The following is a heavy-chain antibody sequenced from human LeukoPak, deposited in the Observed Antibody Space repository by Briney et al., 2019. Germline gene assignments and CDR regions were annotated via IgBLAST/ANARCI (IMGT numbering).Heavy chain of an antibody. J-gene: IGHJ4*02. CDR1: GFTFSGYW. D-gene: IGHD4-17*01. CDR2: IYNDGSRT. CDR3: TRSNDYADYLFDY. V-gene: IGHV3-74*01. Sequence: GGSLRLSCAASGFTFSGYWMHWVRQVPGKGLVWVSRIYNDGSRTTYAGSVEGRFTISRDNAKNTLYLQMNGLRAEDTAVYYCTRSNDYADYLFDYWGQGTLVTVSS.